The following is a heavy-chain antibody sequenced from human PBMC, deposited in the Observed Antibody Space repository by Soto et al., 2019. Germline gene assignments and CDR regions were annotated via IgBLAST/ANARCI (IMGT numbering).Heavy chain of an antibody. Sequence: PSETLSLTCTVSGGSISSYYWSWIRQPPGKGLEWIGYIYYSGSTNYNPSLKTRVTISVDTSKNQFSMKLSSVTAADTAVYYCAFHGYVSRIPYLCYFDNWGQGTLVTVSS. CDR1: GGSISSYY. D-gene: IGHD3-22*01. CDR2: IYYSGST. J-gene: IGHJ4*02. V-gene: IGHV4-59*08. CDR3: AFHGYVSRIPYLCYFDN.